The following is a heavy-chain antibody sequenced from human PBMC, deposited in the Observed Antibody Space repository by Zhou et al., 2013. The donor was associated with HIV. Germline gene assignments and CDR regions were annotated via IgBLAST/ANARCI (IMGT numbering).Heavy chain of an antibody. CDR3: ARGMATANAFDV. J-gene: IGHJ3*01. D-gene: IGHD5-18*01. CDR2: INPDSGDT. Sequence: QLVQSGAEMKKPGASVKVSCKTSGYTFTGYYLNWVRQAPGQGLEWMGWINPDSGDTKYALSFQGTVTMTRDTSISTAYLELRRLTSGDTAVYYCARGMATANAFDVWGQGTLVTVSS. V-gene: IGHV1-2*02. CDR1: GYTFTGYY.